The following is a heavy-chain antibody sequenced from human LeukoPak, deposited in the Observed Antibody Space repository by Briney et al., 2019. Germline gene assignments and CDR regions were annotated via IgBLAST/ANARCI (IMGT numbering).Heavy chain of an antibody. Sequence: GGSLRLSCAASGFTFSNYGMNWVRQAPGKGLEWVSGINSDGSSTNYADSVKGRFTISRDNAKNTLHLQMNSLRAEDTAVYYCARGARGSGTASDYWGQGTLVTVSS. J-gene: IGHJ4*02. CDR2: INSDGSST. CDR1: GFTFSNYG. CDR3: ARGARGSGTASDY. D-gene: IGHD3-10*01. V-gene: IGHV3-74*01.